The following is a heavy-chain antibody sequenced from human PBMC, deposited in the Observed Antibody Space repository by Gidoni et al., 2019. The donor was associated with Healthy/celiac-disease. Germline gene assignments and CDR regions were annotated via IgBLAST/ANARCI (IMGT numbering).Heavy chain of an antibody. CDR1: GFTFSSYG. CDR3: ARSETSGGYYGSGSYFDY. D-gene: IGHD3-10*01. Sequence: QVQLVESGGGVVQPGRSLRLSCAASGFTFSSYGMHWVRQAPGKGLEWVAVIWYDGSNKYYADSVKGRFTISRDNSKNTLYLQMNSLRAEDTAVYYCARSETSGGYYGSGSYFDYWGQGTLVTVSS. CDR2: IWYDGSNK. V-gene: IGHV3-33*01. J-gene: IGHJ4*02.